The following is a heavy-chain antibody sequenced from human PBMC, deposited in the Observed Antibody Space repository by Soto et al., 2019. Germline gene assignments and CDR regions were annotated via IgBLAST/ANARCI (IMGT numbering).Heavy chain of an antibody. CDR1: GFTFDDYA. J-gene: IGHJ4*02. CDR2: INWNGGST. V-gene: IGHV3-20*04. D-gene: IGHD6-19*01. CDR3: ARLYSSGWYGPGRY. Sequence: GGSLRLSCAASGFTFDDYAMNWVRQAPGKGLEWVSGINWNGGSTGYADSVKGRFTISRDNAKNSLYLQMNSLRAEDTALYYCARLYSSGWYGPGRYWGQGTLVTVS.